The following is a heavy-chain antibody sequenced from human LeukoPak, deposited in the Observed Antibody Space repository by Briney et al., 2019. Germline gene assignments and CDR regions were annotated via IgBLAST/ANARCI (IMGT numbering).Heavy chain of an antibody. V-gene: IGHV3-23*01. Sequence: GGSLRLSCAASGFTFSSYSMNWVRQTPGKGLEWVSAISGSGGSTYYADSVKGRFTISRDNSKNTLYLQMNSLRAEDTAVYYCAKGPITMIVVVPKPIDYWGQGTLVTVSS. CDR2: ISGSGGST. D-gene: IGHD3-22*01. CDR3: AKGPITMIVVVPKPIDY. J-gene: IGHJ4*02. CDR1: GFTFSSYS.